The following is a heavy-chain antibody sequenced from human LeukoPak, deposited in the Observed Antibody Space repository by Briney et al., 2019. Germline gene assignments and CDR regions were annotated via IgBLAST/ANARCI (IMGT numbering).Heavy chain of an antibody. V-gene: IGHV1-46*01. CDR3: ARDPHGYGDYGTLPGDY. J-gene: IGHJ4*02. Sequence: ASVKVSCKASGYTFTSYYMHWVRQAPGQGLEWMGIINPSGGSTSYAQKFQGRVTMTRDTSTSTVYMELSSLRSEDTAVYYCARDPHGYGDYGTLPGDYWGRGTLVTVSS. CDR2: INPSGGST. CDR1: GYTFTSYY. D-gene: IGHD4-17*01.